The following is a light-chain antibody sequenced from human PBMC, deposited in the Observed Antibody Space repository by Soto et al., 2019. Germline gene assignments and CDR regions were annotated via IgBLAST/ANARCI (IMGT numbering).Light chain of an antibody. CDR3: QQYDSFSPYT. J-gene: IGKJ2*01. CDR1: QSVSSS. Sequence: DIQMTQSPSTLSAFVGDTVTITCRASQSVSSSLAWYQQKPGKAPKLLIYDAATLERGVPSRFSGSGYGPDFTLTINGMEPGDCAPDYCQQYDSFSPYTFGQGTMLEI. CDR2: DAA. V-gene: IGKV1-5*01.